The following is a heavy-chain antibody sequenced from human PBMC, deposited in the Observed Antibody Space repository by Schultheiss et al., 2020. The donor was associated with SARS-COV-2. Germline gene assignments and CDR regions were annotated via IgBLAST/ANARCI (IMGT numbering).Heavy chain of an antibody. D-gene: IGHD3-22*01. Sequence: SETLSLTCAVSGGSISSSNWWSWVRQPPGKGLEWIGEIYHSGSTNYNPSLKSRVTISVDKSKNQFSLKLSSVTAADTAVYYCARDADGPYYYDSSGYFRPGTNYFDYWGQGTLVTVSS. CDR2: IYHSGST. J-gene: IGHJ4*02. CDR3: ARDADGPYYYDSSGYFRPGTNYFDY. V-gene: IGHV4-4*02. CDR1: GGSISSSNW.